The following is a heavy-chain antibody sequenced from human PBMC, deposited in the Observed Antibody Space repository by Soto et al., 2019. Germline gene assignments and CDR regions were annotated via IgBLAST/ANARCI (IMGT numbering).Heavy chain of an antibody. V-gene: IGHV1-69*13. Sequence: ASVKVSCKASGGTFSSYAISWVRQAPGQGLEWMGGIIPIFGTANYAQKFQGRVTITADESTSTAYMELSSLRSEDTAVYYCVRDQDTYGQAVFDSWGQGTLVTVSS. D-gene: IGHD2-15*01. CDR1: GGTFSSYA. J-gene: IGHJ4*02. CDR3: VRDQDTYGQAVFDS. CDR2: IIPIFGTA.